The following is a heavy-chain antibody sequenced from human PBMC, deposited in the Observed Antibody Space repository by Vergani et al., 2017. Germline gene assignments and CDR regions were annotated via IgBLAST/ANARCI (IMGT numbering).Heavy chain of an antibody. CDR1: GASINNDFYY. D-gene: IGHD3-10*01. V-gene: IGHV4-61*02. CDR3: ARGGATVSGFGEPHYYYMDV. Sequence: QVQLQESGPGLVKPSQTLSLTCTVSGASINNDFYYWHWIRQPAGKGLEWIGRIYVSGITDYNSSLQSRVSMSVDTSKNQFSLTLTSVTAADTAVYYCARGGATVSGFGEPHYYYMDVWGKGTTVTVSS. J-gene: IGHJ6*03. CDR2: IYVSGIT.